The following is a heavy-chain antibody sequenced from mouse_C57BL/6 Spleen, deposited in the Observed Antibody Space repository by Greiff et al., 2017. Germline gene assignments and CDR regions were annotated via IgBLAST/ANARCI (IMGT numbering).Heavy chain of an antibody. J-gene: IGHJ4*01. CDR2: IRNKADNHAT. CDR3: TRGDEDAMDY. CDR1: GFTFSDAW. D-gene: IGHD3-3*01. Sequence: EVQLVESGGGLVQPGGSMKLSCAASGFTFSDAWMDWVRQSPEKGLEWVAEIRNKADNHATYYAESVKGRFTISRDDSKSSVYLQMNSLRAEDTGIYYCTRGDEDAMDYWGQGTSVTVSS. V-gene: IGHV6-6*01.